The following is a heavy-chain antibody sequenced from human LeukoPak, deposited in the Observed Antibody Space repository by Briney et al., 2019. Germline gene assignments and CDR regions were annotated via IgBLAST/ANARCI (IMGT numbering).Heavy chain of an antibody. V-gene: IGHV4-61*05. CDR2: IYYTGST. CDR1: GGSISSSSYY. CDR3: ATSRDAYNRFDF. J-gene: IGHJ4*02. Sequence: PSETLSLTCTVSGGSISSSSYYWGWIRQPPGKGLEWIGYIYYTGSTNYNPSLKSRVTISVDTSRNELSLRLNSVTAADTAVYFCATSRDAYNRFDFWGQGTLVTVSS. D-gene: IGHD5-24*01.